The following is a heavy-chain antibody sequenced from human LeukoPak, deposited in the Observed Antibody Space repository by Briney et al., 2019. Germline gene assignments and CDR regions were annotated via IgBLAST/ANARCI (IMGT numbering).Heavy chain of an antibody. Sequence: GGSPRLSCAASGFTFSSHSSMWVRQAPGKGLEWVSSISPDSGYIYYADSVKGRFTISRDNAENSLFLQMNSLGAEDTAVYYCAPFSAVTHYYFDYWGQGNLVTVSS. D-gene: IGHD6-13*01. CDR3: APFSAVTHYYFDY. CDR2: ISPDSGYI. J-gene: IGHJ4*02. V-gene: IGHV3-21*01. CDR1: GFTFSSHS.